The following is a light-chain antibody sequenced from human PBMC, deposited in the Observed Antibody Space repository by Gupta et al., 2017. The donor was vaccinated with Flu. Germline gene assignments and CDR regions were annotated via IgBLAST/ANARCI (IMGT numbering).Light chain of an antibody. V-gene: IGKV1-5*03. J-gene: IGKJ1*01. CDR2: KAS. Sequence: SPSTLSASVGDRVTITCRASQSISSWLAWYQQKPGKAPKLLIYKASRVESGVPSRFSGSGSGTEFTLTTSSLQPDDFATYYCQQYNSYWTFGQGTKVEIK. CDR1: QSISSW. CDR3: QQYNSYWT.